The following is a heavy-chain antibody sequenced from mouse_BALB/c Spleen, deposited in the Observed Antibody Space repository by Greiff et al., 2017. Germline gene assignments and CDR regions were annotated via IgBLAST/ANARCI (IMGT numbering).Heavy chain of an antibody. Sequence: VQLQQSGPGLVKPSQSLSLTCTVTGYSITSDYAWNWIRQFPGNKLEWMGYISYSGSTSYNPSLKSRISITRDTSKNQFFLQLNSVTTEDTATYYCAVWDGFAYWGQGTLVTVSA. V-gene: IGHV3-2*02. D-gene: IGHD4-1*01. CDR1: GYSITSDYA. J-gene: IGHJ3*01. CDR3: AVWDGFAY. CDR2: ISYSGST.